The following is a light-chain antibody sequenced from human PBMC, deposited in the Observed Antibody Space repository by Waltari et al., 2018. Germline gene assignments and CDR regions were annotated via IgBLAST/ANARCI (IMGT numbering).Light chain of an antibody. CDR3: NSRDSSGNHVV. CDR1: SLRSYY. J-gene: IGLJ2*01. V-gene: IGLV3-19*01. CDR2: GKN. Sequence: SSELTQDPAGSVALGLTVRLTFKGGSLRSYYASWYQQKPGQAPVLVIYGKNNRPTGIPDRFSGSSSGNTASFTITGAQAEDEAAYYCNSRDSSGNHVVFGGGTKLTVL.